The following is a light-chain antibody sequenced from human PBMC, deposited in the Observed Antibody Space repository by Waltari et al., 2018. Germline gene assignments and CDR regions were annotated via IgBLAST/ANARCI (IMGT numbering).Light chain of an antibody. CDR1: QSVSSN. Sequence: VMTQSPATLSVSPGERATLSCRASQSVSSNLAWYQQKPGQAPRLLIYGASTRATGIPARFSGSGSGTAFTLTISSLQSEDYAVYYCQQYNNWPPYTFGQGTKLEIK. CDR2: GAS. V-gene: IGKV3-15*01. J-gene: IGKJ2*01. CDR3: QQYNNWPPYT.